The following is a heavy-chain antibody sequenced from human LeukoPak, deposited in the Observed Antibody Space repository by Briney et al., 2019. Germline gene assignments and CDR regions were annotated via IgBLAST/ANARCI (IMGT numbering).Heavy chain of an antibody. V-gene: IGHV3-30-3*01. CDR3: ARDAEVAAATRFYYYYYGMDV. D-gene: IGHD2-15*01. Sequence: PGGSLRLSCAASGFTFSSYAMHCVRQAPGKGLEWVAVISYDGSNKYYADSVKGRFTISRDNSKNTLYLQMNSLRAEDTAVYYCARDAEVAAATRFYYYYYGMDVWGQGTTVTVSS. CDR1: GFTFSSYA. J-gene: IGHJ6*02. CDR2: ISYDGSNK.